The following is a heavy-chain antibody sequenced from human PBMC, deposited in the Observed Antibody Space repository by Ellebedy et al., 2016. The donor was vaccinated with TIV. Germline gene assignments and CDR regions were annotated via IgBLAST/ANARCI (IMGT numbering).Heavy chain of an antibody. CDR3: ARDPNSPGDTGYGDY. J-gene: IGHJ4*02. Sequence: PGGSRRLSCTGSGFAFSSYEMNWVRQAPGKGLEWAANMNQVGSEKYYVDSVKGRFTISRDNAQNSLYLHMNNPRAEDTAVYYCARDPNSPGDTGYGDYWGQGVVVTVST. D-gene: IGHD5-12*01. CDR2: MNQVGSEK. CDR1: GFAFSSYE. V-gene: IGHV3-7*03.